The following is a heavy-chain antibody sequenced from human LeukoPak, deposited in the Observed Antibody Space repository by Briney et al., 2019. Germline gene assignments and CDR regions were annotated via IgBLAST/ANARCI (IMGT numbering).Heavy chain of an antibody. CDR2: MNNDGSSR. D-gene: IGHD2-15*01. Sequence: GGSLRLSCAASGFTFSSYWMHWVRQAPGKGLVWVSRMNNDGSSRNYADSVKDRFTISRDNAKNTLYLQMNSLRAEDTAVYFCARDIAHCSGGICYNIRFDSWGQGTLVTVSS. CDR3: ARDIAHCSGGICYNIRFDS. CDR1: GFTFSSYW. V-gene: IGHV3-74*01. J-gene: IGHJ5*01.